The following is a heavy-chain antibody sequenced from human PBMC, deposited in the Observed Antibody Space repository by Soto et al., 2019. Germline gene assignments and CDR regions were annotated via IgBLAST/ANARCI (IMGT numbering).Heavy chain of an antibody. CDR2: IYWDDDK. D-gene: IGHD1-26*01. V-gene: IGHV2-5*02. Sequence: QITLKESGPTLVKPTQTLTLTCTFSGFSLSTSGVGVGWIRQPPGKALEWLALIYWDDDKRYRPSLKSRLTIAKDTSKNQVVLTMTNMDPVDTATYYCAHRRGGSHALDYWGQGTLVTVSS. CDR1: GFSLSTSGVG. CDR3: AHRRGGSHALDY. J-gene: IGHJ4*02.